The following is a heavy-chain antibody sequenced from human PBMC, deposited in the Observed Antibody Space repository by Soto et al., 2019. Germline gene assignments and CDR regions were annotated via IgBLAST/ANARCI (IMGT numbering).Heavy chain of an antibody. CDR1: GFTFSGSA. V-gene: IGHV3-73*01. CDR3: LSYYDFWRGYHSDY. CDR2: IRSKANSYAT. Sequence: EVQLVESGGGLVQPGGSLKLSCAASGFTFSGSAMHWVRQASGKGLEWVGRIRSKANSYATAYAASVKGRFTISRDDSKNTGFLQMNSLKTEDTAVYYCLSYYDFWRGYHSDYWGQGTLVTVSS. D-gene: IGHD3-3*01. J-gene: IGHJ4*02.